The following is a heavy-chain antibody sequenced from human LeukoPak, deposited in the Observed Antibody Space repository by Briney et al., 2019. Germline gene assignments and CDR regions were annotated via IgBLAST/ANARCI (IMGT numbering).Heavy chain of an antibody. V-gene: IGHV3-30-3*01. CDR1: GFTFSRHT. D-gene: IGHD3-22*01. CDR3: ARGRYDSGAYCYLDN. J-gene: IGHJ4*02. Sequence: GGSLRLSCAASGFTFSRHTVHWVRQAPGKGLEWVASISYDGNEKYYADSVKGRFTISRDDSKNTLYLQMNSLRAEDTALYHCARGRYDSGAYCYLDNWGQGTLVTVSS. CDR2: ISYDGNEK.